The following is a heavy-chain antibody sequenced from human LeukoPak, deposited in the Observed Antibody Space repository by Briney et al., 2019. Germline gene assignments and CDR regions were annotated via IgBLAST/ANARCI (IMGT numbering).Heavy chain of an antibody. CDR1: GYDFINYG. J-gene: IGHJ4*02. CDR2: RSIYNGNT. D-gene: IGHD6-6*01. CDR3: ARGGPFPSSSSSREYYLDY. Sequence: ASVKVSCKASGYDFINYGISWVRQAPGQGLEWMGWRSIYNGNTDYKLQGRVTMTTDTSTSTAYMEVRSLRSDGTAVYYCARGGPFPSSSSSREYYLDYWGQGTLVTVSS. V-gene: IGHV1-18*01.